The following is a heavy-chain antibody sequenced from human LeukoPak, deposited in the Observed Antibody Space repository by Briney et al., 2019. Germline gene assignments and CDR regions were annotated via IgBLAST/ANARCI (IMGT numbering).Heavy chain of an antibody. CDR3: ASMGYCSGGSCYSGRDWYFDL. D-gene: IGHD2-15*01. Sequence: PGRSLRLSCAASGFTFSSYGMHWVRQAPGKGLEWVAVIWYDGSNKYFADSVKGRFTISRDNSKNTLYLQMNSLRAEDTAAYYCASMGYCSGGSCYSGRDWYFDLWGRGTLVTVSS. V-gene: IGHV3-33*01. CDR1: GFTFSSYG. CDR2: IWYDGSNK. J-gene: IGHJ2*01.